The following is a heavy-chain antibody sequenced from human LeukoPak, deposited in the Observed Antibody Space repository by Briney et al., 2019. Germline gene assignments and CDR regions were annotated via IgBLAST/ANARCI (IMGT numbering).Heavy chain of an antibody. Sequence: SETLSLTCAVSGGSISSGGYSRSWIRQPPGKGLEWIGYIYHSGSTYYNPSLKSRVTISVDRSKNQFSLKLSSVTAADTAVYYCARGLNYYDSSGYYYGDAFDIWGQGTMVTVSS. CDR1: GGSISSGGYS. CDR2: IYHSGST. J-gene: IGHJ3*02. D-gene: IGHD3-22*01. V-gene: IGHV4-30-2*01. CDR3: ARGLNYYDSSGYYYGDAFDI.